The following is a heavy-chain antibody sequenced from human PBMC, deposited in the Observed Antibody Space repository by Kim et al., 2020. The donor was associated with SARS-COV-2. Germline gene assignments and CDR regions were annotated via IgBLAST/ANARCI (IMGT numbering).Heavy chain of an antibody. CDR1: GFSVSDYW. Sequence: GRSLRLSCAVSGFSVSDYWMNWVRQAPGKGLEWVAIVKQDGSEKYYVDSVKGRFTISRDNAKNSVYLQLNSLRGEDSAVYYCVRGSGFVCDYWGQGTVVAVSS. CDR2: VKQDGSEK. CDR3: VRGSGFVCDY. V-gene: IGHV3-7*01. J-gene: IGHJ4*02. D-gene: IGHD3-3*01.